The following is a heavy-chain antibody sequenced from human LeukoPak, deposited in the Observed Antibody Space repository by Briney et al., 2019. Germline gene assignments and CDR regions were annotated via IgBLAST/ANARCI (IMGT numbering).Heavy chain of an antibody. Sequence: PGGSLRLSCAASGFTFSDYYMSWIRQAPGKGLEWVSYISSSGSTIYYADSVKGRFTISRDNSKNTLYLQMGSLRAEDMAVYYCARNRGSSWLRGVDYWGQGTLVTVSS. CDR1: GFTFSDYY. D-gene: IGHD6-13*01. V-gene: IGHV3-11*04. J-gene: IGHJ4*02. CDR3: ARNRGSSWLRGVDY. CDR2: ISSSGSTI.